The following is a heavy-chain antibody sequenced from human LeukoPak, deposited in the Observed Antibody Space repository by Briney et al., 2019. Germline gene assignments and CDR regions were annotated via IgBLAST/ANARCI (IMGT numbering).Heavy chain of an antibody. Sequence: PSETLSLTCTVSGGSISSPSYYWGWIRQSPGKGLEWIGSMYYGGSTDYNPSLKSRVTIFVDTSKNQFSLKLRSVTAADTAVYYCARDRRQWLRGPFDPWGQGTLVTVSS. D-gene: IGHD6-19*01. J-gene: IGHJ5*02. CDR2: MYYGGST. CDR3: ARDRRQWLRGPFDP. CDR1: GGSISSPSYY. V-gene: IGHV4-39*07.